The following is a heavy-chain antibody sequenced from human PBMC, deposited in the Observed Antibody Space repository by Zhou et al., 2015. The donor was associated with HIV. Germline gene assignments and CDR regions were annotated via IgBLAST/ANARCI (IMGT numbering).Heavy chain of an antibody. CDR3: ASDSSVTRANYYYYMDV. Sequence: QVQLVQSGAEVKKPGSSVKVSCKASGGTFSSYAISWVRQAPGQGLEWMGGIIPIFGTANYAQKFQGRVTITADESTSTAYMELSSLRSEDTAVYYCASDSSVTRANYYYYMDVWGKGTTVTVSS. CDR2: IIPIFGTA. J-gene: IGHJ6*03. D-gene: IGHD4-11*01. V-gene: IGHV1-69*01. CDR1: GGTFSSYA.